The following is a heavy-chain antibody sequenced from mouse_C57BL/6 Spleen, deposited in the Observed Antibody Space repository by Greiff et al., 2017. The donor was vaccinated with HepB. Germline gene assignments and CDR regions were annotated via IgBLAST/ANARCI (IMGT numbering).Heavy chain of an antibody. Sequence: EVLLVESGGGLVQSGRPLRLSCATSGFTFSDFYMEWVRQAPGKGLEWIAASRNKANDYTTEYSASVKGRFIVSRDTSQSILYLQMNALRADDTAIDYCARDAGAMDYWGQGTTVTVSS. V-gene: IGHV7-1*01. J-gene: IGHJ4*01. CDR1: GFTFSDFY. CDR2: SRNKANDYTT. CDR3: ARDAGAMDY.